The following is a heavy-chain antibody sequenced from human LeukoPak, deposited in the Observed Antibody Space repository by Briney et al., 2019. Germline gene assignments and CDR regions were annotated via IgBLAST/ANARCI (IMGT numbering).Heavy chain of an antibody. J-gene: IGHJ3*02. V-gene: IGHV3-64D*06. CDR3: VKAKGRQWLPKGAFDI. Sequence: GGSLRLSCSASGFTLSNYAMHWVRQAPGMGLEYVSAISNNGGNTYYADSVKGRFTISRDNSNNMLYLQMSSLRAEDTAVYYCVKAKGRQWLPKGAFDIWGQGTMVTVSS. CDR1: GFTLSNYA. CDR2: ISNNGGNT. D-gene: IGHD6-19*01.